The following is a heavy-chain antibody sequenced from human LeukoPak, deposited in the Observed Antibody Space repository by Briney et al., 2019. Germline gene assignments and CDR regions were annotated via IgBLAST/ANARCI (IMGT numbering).Heavy chain of an antibody. D-gene: IGHD2-8*01. V-gene: IGHV4-39*01. J-gene: IGHJ4*02. CDR3: ARHTTLLVHFGY. Sequence: PSGTLSLTCTVSGGSISSSTYYWGWIRQPPGQGLEWVGSIYYSGSTYYSPSLESRVTITVDTSKNQFTLRLTSVTAADTAVYYGARHTTLLVHFGYWGQGTLVT. CDR2: IYYSGST. CDR1: GGSISSSTYY.